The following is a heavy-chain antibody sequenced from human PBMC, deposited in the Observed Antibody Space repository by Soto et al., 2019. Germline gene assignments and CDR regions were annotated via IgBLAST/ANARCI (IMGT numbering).Heavy chain of an antibody. CDR1: GFTFSSYS. CDR2: VWYDGTNE. Sequence: QVQLVESGGGVVQPGRSLRLSCVVSGFTFSSYSMHWVRQAPGKGLEWVALVWYDGTNEYYSDSVKGRFTISRDNSENTLYLQMNSLRAEDTAVYYCARAPGTAMAYFDYWGQGTLVTVSS. D-gene: IGHD5-18*01. V-gene: IGHV3-33*01. CDR3: ARAPGTAMAYFDY. J-gene: IGHJ4*02.